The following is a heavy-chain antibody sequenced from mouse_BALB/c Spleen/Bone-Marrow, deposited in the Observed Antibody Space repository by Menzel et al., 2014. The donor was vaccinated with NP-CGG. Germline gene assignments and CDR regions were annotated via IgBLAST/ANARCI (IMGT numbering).Heavy chain of an antibody. J-gene: IGHJ3*01. D-gene: IGHD2-12*01. CDR1: GFNIKDYY. Sequence: EVQLQQSGAELVRSGASVKLSCTASGFNIKDYYMHWVKQRPEQGLEWIGWLDPENGDTEYAPKFQGKATMTADTSSNTAYLQLSSLTSEDTAVYYGKSYRIQAWFADWGQGTLVTVSA. V-gene: IGHV14-4*02. CDR2: LDPENGDT. CDR3: KSYRIQAWFAD.